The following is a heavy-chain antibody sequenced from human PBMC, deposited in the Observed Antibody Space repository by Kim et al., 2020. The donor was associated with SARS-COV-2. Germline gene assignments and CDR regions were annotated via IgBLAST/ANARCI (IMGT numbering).Heavy chain of an antibody. J-gene: IGHJ4*02. D-gene: IGHD3-10*01. Sequence: YADSAAKGRVTISRDNSKTTVYLQMNSLRAEDTAVYYCAKSMVRGVSAPDYWGQGTLVTVSS. V-gene: IGHV3-53*01. CDR3: AKSMVRGVSAPDY.